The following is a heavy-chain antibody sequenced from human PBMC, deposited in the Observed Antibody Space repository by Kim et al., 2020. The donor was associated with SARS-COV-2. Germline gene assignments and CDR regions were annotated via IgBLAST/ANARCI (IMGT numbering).Heavy chain of an antibody. D-gene: IGHD3-16*01. CDR2: ISYDGSNK. CDR3: ARAELGGTIPM. CDR1: GFTFSSYA. V-gene: IGHV3-30*04. Sequence: GGSLRLSCAASGFTFSSYAMHWVRQAPGKGLEWVAVISYDGSNKYYADSVKGRFTITRDNSKNTLYLQMNSLRAEDTAVYYCARAELGGTIPMWVQGTLVTVSS. J-gene: IGHJ4*02.